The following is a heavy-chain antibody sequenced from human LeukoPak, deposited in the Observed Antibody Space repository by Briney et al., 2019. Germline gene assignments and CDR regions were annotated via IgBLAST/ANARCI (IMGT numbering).Heavy chain of an antibody. J-gene: IGHJ5*02. CDR2: LNPNSGNT. CDR3: ARMTVSGRGNWLDP. CDR1: GYTFTGYY. D-gene: IGHD6-19*01. V-gene: IGHV1-8*03. Sequence: ASVKVSCKASGYTFTGYYMHWVRQAPGQGLEWMGWLNPNSGNTGYAQKFQDRVTITRNTSINTAYMELSSLRSEDTAVYYCARMTVSGRGNWLDPWGQGTLSPSPQ.